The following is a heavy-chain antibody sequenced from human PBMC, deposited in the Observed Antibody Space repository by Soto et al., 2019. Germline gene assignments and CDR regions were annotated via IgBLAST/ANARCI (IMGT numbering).Heavy chain of an antibody. J-gene: IGHJ2*01. CDR1: GFTFSTYG. CDR3: ARGRGDYENWNFDL. CDR2: TSGSGRRT. V-gene: IGHV3-64*02. D-gene: IGHD4-17*01. Sequence: EVQLVESGDALVQPGGSLRVSCEGSGFTFSTYGMHWVRQAPGKGLEFVSSTSGSGRRTSYADSVKGRFIISRDNSKNTLYLQMGSLRIEDMGVYYCARGRGDYENWNFDLWGRGSLVTVSS.